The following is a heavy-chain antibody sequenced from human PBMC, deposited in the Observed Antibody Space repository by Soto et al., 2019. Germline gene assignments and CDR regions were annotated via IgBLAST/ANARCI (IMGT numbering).Heavy chain of an antibody. CDR1: GGSFSGYY. D-gene: IGHD3-9*01. J-gene: IGHJ4*02. CDR3: ARARLRYFAQ. V-gene: IGHV4-34*01. CDR2: INHSGST. Sequence: QVQLQQWGAGLLKPSETLSLTCAVYGGSFSGYYWSWIRQPPGKGLEWIGEINHSGSTNYNPSLKSRVTISVDTSKNQFSLKLSSVTAADTAVYYCARARLRYFAQWDQGTLVTVSS.